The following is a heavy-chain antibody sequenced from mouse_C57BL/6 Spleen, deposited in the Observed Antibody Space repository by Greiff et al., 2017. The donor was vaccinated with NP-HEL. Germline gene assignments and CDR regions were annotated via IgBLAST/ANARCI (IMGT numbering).Heavy chain of an antibody. CDR3: ARHKEWVYARDY. CDR1: GFTFSSYG. D-gene: IGHD1-3*01. Sequence: EVKLVESGGDLVKPGGSLKLSCAASGFTFSSYGMSWVRQTPDKRLERIATISSGGSYTYYPDSVTGRFTISRDNAKNTLYLQLSSLKSEDTAMYYCARHKEWVYARDYWGQGTSVTVSS. J-gene: IGHJ4*01. V-gene: IGHV5-6*01. CDR2: ISSGGSYT.